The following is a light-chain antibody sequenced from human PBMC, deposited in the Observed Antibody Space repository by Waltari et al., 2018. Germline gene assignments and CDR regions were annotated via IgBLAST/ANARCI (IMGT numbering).Light chain of an antibody. CDR2: AAS. Sequence: DIQLTQSPSFLSASVGDRVTITCRASQGISSYLAWYQQKPAKAPKLLIYAASTLQSGVPSRFSGSGSGTGFTLTISSLQPEDFATYYCQQLNSFFGQGTRLEIK. CDR3: QQLNSF. J-gene: IGKJ5*01. CDR1: QGISSY. V-gene: IGKV1-9*01.